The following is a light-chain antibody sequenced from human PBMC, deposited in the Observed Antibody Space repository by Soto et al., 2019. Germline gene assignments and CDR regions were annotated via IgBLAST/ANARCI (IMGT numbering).Light chain of an antibody. CDR1: SDDIGNFNL. Sequence: QSALTQPASVSGSPGQSITFSCTGSSDDIGNFNLVSWYQQYPGKAPKLILYEVNKRPLGVSDRFSGSKSGNTASLTISGLQAEDEADYHCCSYAGSGWVFGGGTKVTVL. CDR3: CSYAGSGWV. CDR2: EVN. J-gene: IGLJ3*02. V-gene: IGLV2-23*02.